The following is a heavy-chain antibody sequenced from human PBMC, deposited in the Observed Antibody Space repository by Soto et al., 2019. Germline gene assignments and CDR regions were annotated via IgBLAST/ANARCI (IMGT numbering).Heavy chain of an antibody. D-gene: IGHD4-4*01. Sequence: LSLSCVDCSDSVSSATYYLSWIRQPPGKGLEWIGYIHYNGGTNYNPSLKGRVSMSLDTSKNQFSLKLISVTAADTAFYYCARADDYKSSWFDPWGQGTLVTVSS. CDR3: ARADDYKSSWFDP. CDR2: IHYNGGT. CDR1: SDSVSSATYY. V-gene: IGHV4-61*01. J-gene: IGHJ5*02.